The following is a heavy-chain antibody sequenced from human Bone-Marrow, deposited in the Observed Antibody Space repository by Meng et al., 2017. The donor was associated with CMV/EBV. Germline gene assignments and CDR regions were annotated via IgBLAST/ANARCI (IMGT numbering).Heavy chain of an antibody. V-gene: IGHV1-8*01. J-gene: IGHJ4*02. CDR3: ARGRSGSHI. D-gene: IGHD1-26*01. CDR1: GYTFTSYD. CDR2: MNAHSGGT. Sequence: ASVKVSCKASGYTFTSYDINWVRQATGQGLEWMGWMNAHSGGTPYAHKLQGRVTMTRNTSITTAYMEFSSLRSEDTAVYYCARGRSGSHIWGQGTLLTVSS.